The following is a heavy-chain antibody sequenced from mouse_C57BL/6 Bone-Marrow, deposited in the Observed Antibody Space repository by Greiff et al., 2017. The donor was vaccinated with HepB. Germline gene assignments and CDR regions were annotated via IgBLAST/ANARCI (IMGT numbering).Heavy chain of an antibody. J-gene: IGHJ4*01. CDR1: GFTFSDYG. V-gene: IGHV5-17*01. Sequence: EVKLMESGGGLVKPGGSLKLSCAASGFTFSDYGMHWVRQAPEKGLEWVAYISSGSSTIYYADTVKGRFTISRDNAKNTLFLQMTSLRSEDTAMYYCARDTTVVEPHYAMDYWGQGTSVTVSS. CDR2: ISSGSSTI. D-gene: IGHD1-1*01. CDR3: ARDTTVVEPHYAMDY.